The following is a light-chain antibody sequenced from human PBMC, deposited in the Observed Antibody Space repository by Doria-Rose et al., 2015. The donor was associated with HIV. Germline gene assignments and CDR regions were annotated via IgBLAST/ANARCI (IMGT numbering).Light chain of an antibody. Sequence: MTQSPDTLSVSPGESATLSCRASQSVSTDLAWYQHKPGQAPRLLIWGASTRATGIPARFSVSGSGTEFTLTISSLQSEDFAIYFCHQYNNWPTFGQGTRLDIK. V-gene: IGKV3-15*01. CDR1: QSVSTD. J-gene: IGKJ5*01. CDR3: HQYNNWPT. CDR2: GAS.